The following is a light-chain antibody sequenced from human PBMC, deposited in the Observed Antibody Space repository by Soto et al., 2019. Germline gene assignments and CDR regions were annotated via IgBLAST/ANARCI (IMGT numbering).Light chain of an antibody. CDR2: GAS. CDR1: QSVSSSY. V-gene: IGKV3-20*01. Sequence: EIVLTQSPGTLSLSPGERATLSCRASQSVSSSYLAWYQQKPGQAPRLLIYGASSRATGIPDRFSGSGSGTDFTLTIIRLEPEDFAVYYCQQYGSSPFTFGPGTQVAIK. CDR3: QQYGSSPFT. J-gene: IGKJ3*01.